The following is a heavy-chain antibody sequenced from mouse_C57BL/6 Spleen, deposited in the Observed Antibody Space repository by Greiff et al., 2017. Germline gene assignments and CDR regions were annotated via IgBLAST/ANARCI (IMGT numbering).Heavy chain of an antibody. CDR2: IRLKSDNYAT. J-gene: IGHJ4*01. CDR1: GFTFSNYW. CDR3: IEDGYYLYYYAMDY. Sequence: EVNLVESGGGLVQPGGSMKLSCVASGFTFSNYWMNWVRQSPEKGLEWVAQIRLKSDNYATHYAESVKGRFTISRDDSKSSVYLQMNNLRAEDTGIYYCIEDGYYLYYYAMDYWGQGTSVTVSS. V-gene: IGHV6-3*01. D-gene: IGHD2-3*01.